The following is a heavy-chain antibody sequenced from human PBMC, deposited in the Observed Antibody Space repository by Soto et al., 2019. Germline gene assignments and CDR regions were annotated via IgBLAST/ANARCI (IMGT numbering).Heavy chain of an antibody. Sequence: QVQLVESGGGVVQPGRSLRLSCAASGFTFSSYAMHWVLQAPGKGLEWVAVISYDGSNKYYADSVKGRFTISRDNSKNTLYLQMNSLRAEDTAVYYCARDNSSSWPNWFDPWGQGTLVTVSS. CDR1: GFTFSSYA. CDR3: ARDNSSSWPNWFDP. CDR2: ISYDGSNK. J-gene: IGHJ5*02. D-gene: IGHD6-13*01. V-gene: IGHV3-30-3*01.